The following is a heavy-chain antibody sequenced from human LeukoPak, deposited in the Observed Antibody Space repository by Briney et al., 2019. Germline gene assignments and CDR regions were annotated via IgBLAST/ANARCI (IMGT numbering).Heavy chain of an antibody. V-gene: IGHV1-46*01. CDR1: GYTFTSYY. D-gene: IGHD4-17*01. CDR2: INPSGGST. Sequence: ASVKVSCEASGYTFTSYYMHWVRQAPGQGLEWMGIINPSGGSTSYAQKFQGRVTMTRDTSTSTVYMELSSLRSEDTAVYYCARGGFRGDYGPRYYYYYGMDVWGQGTTVTVSS. CDR3: ARGGFRGDYGPRYYYYYGMDV. J-gene: IGHJ6*02.